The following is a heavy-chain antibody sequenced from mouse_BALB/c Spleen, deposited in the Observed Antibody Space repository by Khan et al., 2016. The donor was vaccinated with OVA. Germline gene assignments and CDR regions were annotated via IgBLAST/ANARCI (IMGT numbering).Heavy chain of an antibody. V-gene: IGHV1-9*01. J-gene: IGHJ3*01. CDR2: ILPGSGSN. Sequence: VQLQESGAELMKPGASVKISCKATGYTFSSYWIEWVKQRPGHGLEWIGEILPGSGSNNYNEKFKGKATFTADTSSNTAYMQLSSLTSEDSAVYYCARGNYYGSSAGFGYWGQGNRVTVS. CDR1: GYTFSSYW. CDR3: ARGNYYGSSAGFGY. D-gene: IGHD1-1*01.